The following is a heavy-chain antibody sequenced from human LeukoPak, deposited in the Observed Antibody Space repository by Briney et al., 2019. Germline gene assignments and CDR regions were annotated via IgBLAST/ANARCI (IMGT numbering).Heavy chain of an antibody. D-gene: IGHD3-3*01. CDR2: ISGSGGST. V-gene: IGHV3-23*01. J-gene: IGHJ4*02. CDR3: AKALRFLEWLFGY. Sequence: PGGSLRLSCAASGFTFSSYWMHWVRQAPGKGLEWVSAISGSGGSTYYADSVKGRFTISRDNSKNTLYLQMNSLRAEDTAVYYCAKALRFLEWLFGYWGQGTLVTVSS. CDR1: GFTFSSYW.